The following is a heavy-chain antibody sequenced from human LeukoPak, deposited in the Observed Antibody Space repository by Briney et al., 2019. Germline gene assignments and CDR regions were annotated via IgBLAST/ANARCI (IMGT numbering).Heavy chain of an antibody. Sequence: SETLSLTCTVSGGSISSYYWSWIRQSPGKGLEWIGYIHYSGSTNYNPSLKSRVTISVDTSKKQFSLKLSSVTAADTAVYYCARVTGYMTEDYFDYWGQGTLITVSS. D-gene: IGHD6-13*01. V-gene: IGHV4-59*12. J-gene: IGHJ4*02. CDR1: GGSISSYY. CDR2: IHYSGST. CDR3: ARVTGYMTEDYFDY.